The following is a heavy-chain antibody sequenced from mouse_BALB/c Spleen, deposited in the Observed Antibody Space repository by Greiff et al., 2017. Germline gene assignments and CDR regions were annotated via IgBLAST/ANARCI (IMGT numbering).Heavy chain of an antibody. CDR1: GYSITSDYA. CDR2: ISYSGST. V-gene: IGHV3-2*02. J-gene: IGHJ2*01. Sequence: EVKLQESGPGLVKPSQSLSLTCTVTGYSITSDYAWNWIRQFPGNKLEWMGYISYSGSTSYNPSLKSRISITRDTSKNQFFLQLNSVTTEDTATYYCARKTYGSSYFDYWGQGTTLTVSS. CDR3: ARKTYGSSYFDY. D-gene: IGHD1-1*01.